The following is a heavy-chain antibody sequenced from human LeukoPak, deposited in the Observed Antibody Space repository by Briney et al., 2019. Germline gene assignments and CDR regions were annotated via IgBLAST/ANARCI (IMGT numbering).Heavy chain of an antibody. J-gene: IGHJ6*03. V-gene: IGHV3-21*01. CDR3: AREHDYRVYYYYYYMDV. CDR2: ISSSSSYI. Sequence: PGGSLRLSCAASGFTLSSYSMNWVRHAPGKGLERVSSISSSSSYIYYADSVKGRFTISTDNAKNTLYLQMNSLRAEDTAVYYCAREHDYRVYYYYYYMDVWGKGTTVTVSS. D-gene: IGHD4-11*01. CDR1: GFTLSSYS.